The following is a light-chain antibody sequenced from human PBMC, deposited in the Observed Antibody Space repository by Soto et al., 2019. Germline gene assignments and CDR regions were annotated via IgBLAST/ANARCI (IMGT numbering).Light chain of an antibody. J-gene: IGKJ2*01. Sequence: DIQISQSPSSLSASVGDRVTITCRASQDLSNFLAWYQQKPGRAPDLLVYDASTLQSGVPPRFIGGGSGTHFTLTISSLQPEDAATYYCQKYKSAPYTFGQGTKLEIK. CDR1: QDLSNF. CDR3: QKYKSAPYT. CDR2: DAS. V-gene: IGKV1-27*01.